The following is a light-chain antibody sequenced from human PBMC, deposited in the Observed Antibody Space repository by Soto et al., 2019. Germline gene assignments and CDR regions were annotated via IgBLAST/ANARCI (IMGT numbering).Light chain of an antibody. J-gene: IGLJ1*01. V-gene: IGLV2-14*03. CDR1: HSDIGNYNY. CDR3: NSYREDHPRFYV. Sequence: QSALTQPASVSGAPGQAITISCTGTHSDIGNYNYVSWYQHLPGKAPKLMIYDVGSRPSGVSSRLSGSKSGNTASLAISGLQAEDEADYYCNSYREDHPRFYVFGTGTKVTVL. CDR2: DVG.